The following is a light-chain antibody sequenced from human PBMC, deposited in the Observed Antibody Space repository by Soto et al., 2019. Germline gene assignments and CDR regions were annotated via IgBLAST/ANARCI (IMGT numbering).Light chain of an antibody. V-gene: IGKV1-39*01. J-gene: IGKJ1*01. Sequence: DIQMTQSPSSLSASVGDSVTITCRASQSLNKYLNGYQHKPGKAPSLLIYGASSLHSGVPARLSGARGGTYCALTINSLQPEDSATYFRQQTYNTPGTFGRGTKVEI. CDR1: QSLNKY. CDR2: GAS. CDR3: QQTYNTPGT.